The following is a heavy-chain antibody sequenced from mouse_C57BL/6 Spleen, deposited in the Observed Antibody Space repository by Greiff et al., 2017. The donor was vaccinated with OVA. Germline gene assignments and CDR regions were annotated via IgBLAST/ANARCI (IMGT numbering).Heavy chain of an antibody. CDR3: ASVYYGYHFDY. Sequence: QVQLQQSGPELVKPGASVKISCKASGYAFSSSWMNWVKQRPGKGLEWIGRIYPGDGDTNYNGKFKGKATLTADKSSSTAYMQLSSLTSEDSAVYFCASVYYGYHFDYWGQGTTLTVSS. CDR1: GYAFSSSW. V-gene: IGHV1-82*01. J-gene: IGHJ2*01. D-gene: IGHD2-2*01. CDR2: IYPGDGDT.